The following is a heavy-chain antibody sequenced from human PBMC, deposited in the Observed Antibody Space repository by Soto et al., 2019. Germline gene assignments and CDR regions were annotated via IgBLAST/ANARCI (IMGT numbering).Heavy chain of an antibody. CDR1: GYTFTSYG. Sequence: QVQLVQSGAEVKKPGASVKVSCKASGYTFTSYGISWVRQAPGQGLEWMGWISAYNGNTNYAQKLQGRVTMTTDTSTSTAYMELRSLRSDDTAVYYCARVIEITFRGVIGHSRGYYYGMDVWGQGTTVTVSS. J-gene: IGHJ6*02. CDR3: ARVIEITFRGVIGHSRGYYYGMDV. V-gene: IGHV1-18*04. CDR2: ISAYNGNT. D-gene: IGHD3-16*02.